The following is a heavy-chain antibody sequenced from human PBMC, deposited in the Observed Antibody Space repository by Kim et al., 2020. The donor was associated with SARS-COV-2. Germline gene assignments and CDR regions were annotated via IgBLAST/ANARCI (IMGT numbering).Heavy chain of an antibody. CDR2: VLSGFSGDT. D-gene: IGHD3-10*01. CDR3: AKEGPYFGGYWYFDL. J-gene: IGHJ2*01. CDR1: GFAFVGHT. V-gene: IGHV3-23*01. Sequence: GGSLRLSCAASGFAFVGHTMSWVRQAPGTGLEWVATVLSGFSGDTHYAESVKGRLTISRDNSRNTVYLQMNSLRAEDTAVYYCAKEGPYFGGYWYFDLWGRGTLVTVSS.